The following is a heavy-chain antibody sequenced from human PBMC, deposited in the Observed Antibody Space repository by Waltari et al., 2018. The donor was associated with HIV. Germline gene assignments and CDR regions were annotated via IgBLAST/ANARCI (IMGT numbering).Heavy chain of an antibody. CDR1: GGAASRGSYF. CDR3: ARHALRVGAAYWNFDL. D-gene: IGHD1-26*01. J-gene: IGHJ2*01. CDR2: IYYTGRA. V-gene: IGHV4-39*01. Sequence: QLQLQASGPGLGKTSETPSLTCTVSGGAASRGSYFWGWIRQPPGKGREWIGRIYYTGRAYYNPSLKSRVTISVDTSKNQFSLKVTSVTAADTAVYYCARHALRVGAAYWNFDLWGRGTLVTVSS.